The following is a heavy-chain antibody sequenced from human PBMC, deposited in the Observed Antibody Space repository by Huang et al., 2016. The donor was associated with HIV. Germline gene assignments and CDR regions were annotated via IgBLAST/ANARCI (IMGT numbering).Heavy chain of an antibody. CDR2: INHSGST. V-gene: IGHV4-34*01. Sequence: QVQLQQWGAGLLKPSETLSLTCAVYGGSFSGYSWNWIRQSPGKGLEWIGQINHSGSTDYTPSLKRRVTISMDTSKNRFSLKLNSVTAADTAIYYCAREVMITFGGPFDPWGHGNLVTVSS. CDR3: AREVMITFGGPFDP. J-gene: IGHJ5*02. D-gene: IGHD3-16*01. CDR1: GGSFSGYS.